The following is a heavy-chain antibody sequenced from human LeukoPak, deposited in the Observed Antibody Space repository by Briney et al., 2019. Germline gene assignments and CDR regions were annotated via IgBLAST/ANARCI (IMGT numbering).Heavy chain of an antibody. V-gene: IGHV3-48*01. J-gene: IGHJ6*02. CDR1: GFTFSSYS. D-gene: IGHD6-19*01. CDR2: ISSSSSTI. CDR3: ARHLKLAGYSSGWYGYYYYGMDV. Sequence: PGGSLRLSCAASGFTFSSYSMNWVRQAPGKGLEWVSYISSSSSTIYYADSVKGRFTISRDNAKNSLYPQMNSLRAEDTAVYYCARHLKLAGYSSGWYGYYYYGMDVWGQGTTVTVSS.